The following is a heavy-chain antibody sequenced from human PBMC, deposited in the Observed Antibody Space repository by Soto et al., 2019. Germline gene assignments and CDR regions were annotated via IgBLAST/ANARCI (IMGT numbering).Heavy chain of an antibody. D-gene: IGHD3-10*01. CDR2: VRSKAYGGAA. CDR3: TRVSVVGVISLFH. J-gene: IGHJ4*02. V-gene: IGHV3-49*03. Sequence: GSLRLSCTASGFTFSDHAASWFRQAPGKGLEWVGFVRSKAYGGAAEYAASVKGRFTVSRDDSKSIAYLQMNSLKIEDTAMYFCTRVSVVGVISLFHWGQGTLVTVS. CDR1: GFTFSDHA.